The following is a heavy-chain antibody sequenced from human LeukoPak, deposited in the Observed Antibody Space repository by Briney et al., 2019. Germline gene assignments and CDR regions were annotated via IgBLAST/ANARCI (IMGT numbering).Heavy chain of an antibody. Sequence: GGSLRLSCAASGFTFSSYWMSWVRQAPGKGLEWVANIKQDGSEKYYVDSVKGRFTISRDNAKNSLYQQMNSLRAEDTAVYYCARKVITMVRGDRYNWFDPWGQGTLVTVSS. CDR3: ARKVITMVRGDRYNWFDP. CDR2: IKQDGSEK. J-gene: IGHJ5*02. CDR1: GFTFSSYW. V-gene: IGHV3-7*01. D-gene: IGHD3-10*01.